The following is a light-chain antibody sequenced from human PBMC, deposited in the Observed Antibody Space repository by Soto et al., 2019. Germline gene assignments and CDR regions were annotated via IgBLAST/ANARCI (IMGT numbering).Light chain of an antibody. CDR2: GNN. V-gene: IGLV1-40*01. J-gene: IGLJ3*02. CDR1: SSNIGAGYD. Sequence: QSVLTQPPSVSGAQGQRVTISCTGSSSNIGAGYDVHWYQQLPGTAPKLLIYGNNNRPSGVPDRFSGSKSGTSASLAITGLQAEDEADYYCQSYDSSLNGWVFGGGTKLTVL. CDR3: QSYDSSLNGWV.